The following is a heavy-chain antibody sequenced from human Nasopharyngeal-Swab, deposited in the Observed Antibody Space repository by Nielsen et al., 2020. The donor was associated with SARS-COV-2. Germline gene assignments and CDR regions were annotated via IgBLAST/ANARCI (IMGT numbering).Heavy chain of an antibody. CDR1: GGSISSYY. Sequence: SETLSLTCTVSGGSISSYYWSWIRQPPGKGLEWIGYIYYSGSTNYNPSLKSRVTISVDTSKNQFSLKLSSVTAADTAVYYCATLAYDFWSGQTLLRGWFDPWSQGTLVTVSS. V-gene: IGHV4-59*01. CDR3: ATLAYDFWSGQTLLRGWFDP. CDR2: IYYSGST. D-gene: IGHD3-3*01. J-gene: IGHJ5*02.